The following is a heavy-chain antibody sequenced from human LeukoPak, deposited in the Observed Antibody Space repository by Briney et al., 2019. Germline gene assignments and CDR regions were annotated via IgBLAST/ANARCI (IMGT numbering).Heavy chain of an antibody. Sequence: ASVKVSCKASGGTFSSYAISWVRQAPRQGLEWMGGIIPIFGTANYAQKFQGRVTITADESTSTAYMELSSLRSEDTAVYYCASDPLRPNAFDIWGQGTMVTVSS. CDR3: ASDPLRPNAFDI. J-gene: IGHJ3*02. CDR2: IIPIFGTA. CDR1: GGTFSSYA. D-gene: IGHD5-12*01. V-gene: IGHV1-69*13.